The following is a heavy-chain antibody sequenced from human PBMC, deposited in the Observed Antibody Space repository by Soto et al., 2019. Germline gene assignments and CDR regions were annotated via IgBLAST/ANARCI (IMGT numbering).Heavy chain of an antibody. CDR3: ARAAYTSSWFDP. Sequence: ASVKVSCKASGYTFTSYAVHWVRQAPGQRLEWMGWINAGKGNTKYSQKFQGRVTITRDTSATTAYMQLSSLRSEDTAVYYCARAAYTSSWFDPWGQGTLVTVSS. V-gene: IGHV1-3*01. D-gene: IGHD2-2*01. J-gene: IGHJ5*02. CDR1: GYTFTSYA. CDR2: INAGKGNT.